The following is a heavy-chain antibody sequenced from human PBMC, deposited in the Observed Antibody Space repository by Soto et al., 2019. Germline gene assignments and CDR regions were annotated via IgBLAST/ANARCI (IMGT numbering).Heavy chain of an antibody. CDR2: IYYSGST. J-gene: IGHJ4*02. CDR3: ARHTRRQQQLGDFDY. D-gene: IGHD6-13*01. V-gene: IGHV4-39*01. Sequence: SLTLSLPWTVAYGSIRSRGYYWSWIRQPPGKGLEWIGSIYYSGSTYYNPSLKSRVTISVDTSKNQFSLKLSSVTAADTAVYYCARHTRRQQQLGDFDYWGQGTQVTVSS. CDR1: YGSIRSRGYY.